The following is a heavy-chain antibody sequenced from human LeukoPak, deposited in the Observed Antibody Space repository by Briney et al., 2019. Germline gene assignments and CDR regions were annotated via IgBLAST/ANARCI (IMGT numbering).Heavy chain of an antibody. Sequence: QPGGSLRLSCAASGFTFSSYAMSWVRQAPGKGLEWVSAISGSGGTTYYAESVRGRFTISRDNSKNTLYLQMNSLRAEDTAIYYCAKPYNYGTYSFDYWGQGALVTVSS. J-gene: IGHJ4*02. D-gene: IGHD5-18*01. CDR2: ISGSGGTT. CDR1: GFTFSSYA. CDR3: AKPYNYGTYSFDY. V-gene: IGHV3-23*01.